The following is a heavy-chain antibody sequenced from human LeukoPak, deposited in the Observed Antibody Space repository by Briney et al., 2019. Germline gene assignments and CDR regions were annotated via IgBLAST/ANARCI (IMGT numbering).Heavy chain of an antibody. Sequence: GSLRLSCAASGFTFSSYAMSWVRQAPGKGLEWVSAISGSGGSTYYADSVKGRFTISRDNSKNTLYLQMNSLRAEDTAVYYCAKVKSSIVVVITSTYYFDYWGQGTLVTVSS. J-gene: IGHJ4*02. V-gene: IGHV3-23*01. CDR3: AKVKSSIVVVITSTYYFDY. CDR2: ISGSGGST. CDR1: GFTFSSYA. D-gene: IGHD3-22*01.